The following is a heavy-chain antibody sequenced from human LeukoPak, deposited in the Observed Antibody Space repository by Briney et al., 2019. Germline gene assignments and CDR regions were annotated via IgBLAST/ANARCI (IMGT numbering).Heavy chain of an antibody. V-gene: IGHV1-24*01. CDR3: ATCSSTSCYGFLFDY. Sequence: ASVKVSCKVSGYTLTELSMHWVRQAPGKGLEWMGGFDPEDGETIYAQKFQGRVTMTEDTSTVTAYMELSSLRSEDTAVYYCATCSSTSCYGFLFDYWGQGTLVTVSS. J-gene: IGHJ4*02. D-gene: IGHD2-2*01. CDR1: GYTLTELS. CDR2: FDPEDGET.